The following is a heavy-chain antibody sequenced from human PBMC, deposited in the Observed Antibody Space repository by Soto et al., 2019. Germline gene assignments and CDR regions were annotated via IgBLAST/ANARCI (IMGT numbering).Heavy chain of an antibody. CDR2: ISWNSGSI. J-gene: IGHJ3*02. V-gene: IGHV3-9*01. CDR1: GFTFDDYA. D-gene: IGHD6-25*01. CDR3: AKGVSAEGLQRLYNAFDI. Sequence: GGSLRLSCAASGFTFDDYAMHWVRQAPGKGLEWVSGISWNSGSIGYADSVKGRFTISRDNAKNSLYLQMNSLRAEDTALYYCAKGVSAEGLQRLYNAFDIWGQGTMVTVSS.